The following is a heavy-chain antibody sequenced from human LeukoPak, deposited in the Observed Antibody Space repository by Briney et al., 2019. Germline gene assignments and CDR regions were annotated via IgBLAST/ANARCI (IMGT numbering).Heavy chain of an antibody. V-gene: IGHV4-39*07. CDR3: ARVLDDSSGPIDY. Sequence: PSETLSLTCTVSSGSISSSSYYWAWIRQPPGKGLECIGSIYYSGSTSYNPSLKSRVTISVDTSKNQFSLKLSSVTAADTAVYYCARVLDDSSGPIDYWGQGTLVTVSS. J-gene: IGHJ4*02. CDR2: IYYSGST. CDR1: SGSISSSSYY. D-gene: IGHD3-22*01.